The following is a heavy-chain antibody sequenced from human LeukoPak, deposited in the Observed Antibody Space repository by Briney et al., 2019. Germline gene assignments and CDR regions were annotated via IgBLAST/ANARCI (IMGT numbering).Heavy chain of an antibody. D-gene: IGHD3-22*01. J-gene: IGHJ5*02. Sequence: GGSLGLSCAASGFTFSNAWMSWVRQAPGKGLEWVGRIKSKTDGGTTDYAAPVKGRFTISRDDSKNTLYLQMNSLKTEDTAVYYCTTDKYDSSGFWFDPWGQGTLVTVSS. CDR2: IKSKTDGGTT. V-gene: IGHV3-15*01. CDR1: GFTFSNAW. CDR3: TTDKYDSSGFWFDP.